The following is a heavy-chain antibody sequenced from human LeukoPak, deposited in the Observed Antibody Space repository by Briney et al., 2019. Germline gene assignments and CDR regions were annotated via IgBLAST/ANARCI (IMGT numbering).Heavy chain of an antibody. J-gene: IGHJ4*02. CDR3: ARAGITGTTRSQVFDY. Sequence: SETLSLTCTVSGGSISSGSYYWSWIRQPAGKGLEWIGRIYTSGSTNYNPSLKSRVTISVDTSKNQSSLKLSSVTAADTAVYYCARAGITGTTRSQVFDYWGQGTLVTVSS. CDR2: IYTSGST. D-gene: IGHD1-7*01. V-gene: IGHV4-61*02. CDR1: GGSISSGSYY.